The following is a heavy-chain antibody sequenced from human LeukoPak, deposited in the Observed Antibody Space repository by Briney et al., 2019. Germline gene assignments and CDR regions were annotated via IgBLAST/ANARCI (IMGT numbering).Heavy chain of an antibody. Sequence: ASVKVSCKASGYTFTSYDIKWVRQAAGQGVEWMGWMNTNSGNTDYEQKFQGRVTIIRNTYIKTAYMEVRSLRCEETAVYYCSIPSSGYSAENYYFDYWGQGTLVTVSS. D-gene: IGHD3-22*01. CDR3: SIPSSGYSAENYYFDY. J-gene: IGHJ4*02. V-gene: IGHV1-8*03. CDR2: MNTNSGNT. CDR1: GYTFTSYD.